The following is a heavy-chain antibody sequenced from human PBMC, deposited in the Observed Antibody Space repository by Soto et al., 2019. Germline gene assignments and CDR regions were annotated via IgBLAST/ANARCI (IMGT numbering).Heavy chain of an antibody. Sequence: LRLSCAASGFTFSSYGMTWVRQAPGKGLEWVSFSSATGAGTYYADSVKGRFTISRDNSKNTLYLQMTSLRADDTAVYYCAKDRRAGGNYGFYSDFWGQGALVTVSS. J-gene: IGHJ4*02. CDR2: SSATGAGT. V-gene: IGHV3-23*01. CDR1: GFTFSSYG. D-gene: IGHD1-7*01. CDR3: AKDRRAGGNYGFYSDF.